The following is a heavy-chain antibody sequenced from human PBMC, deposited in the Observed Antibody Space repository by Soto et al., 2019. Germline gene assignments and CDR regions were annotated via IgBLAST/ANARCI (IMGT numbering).Heavy chain of an antibody. J-gene: IGHJ6*03. CDR1: GGTFSSYA. CDR3: ARDREYCSGGSCYYYYMDV. CDR2: IIAIIGTA. Sequence: SVKVSCKASGGTFSSYAISWVRQAPGQGLEWMGGIIAIIGTANYSQKFQGRVTITRDTSASTAYMELSSLRSEDTAVYYCARDREYCSGGSCYYYYMDVWGKGTTVTVSS. D-gene: IGHD2-15*01. V-gene: IGHV1-69*05.